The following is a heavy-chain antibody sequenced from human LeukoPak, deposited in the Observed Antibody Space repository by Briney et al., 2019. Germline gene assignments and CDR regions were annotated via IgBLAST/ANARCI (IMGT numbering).Heavy chain of an antibody. Sequence: GGSLRLSCAASGFTFSSYWMSWVRQAPGKGLEWVANIKQDGSEKYYVDSVKGRFTISRDNAKNSLYLQMNSLRAEDTAVYYCARNLRYCSSTSCYYFDYWGQGTLVTVSS. J-gene: IGHJ4*02. CDR3: ARNLRYCSSTSCYYFDY. V-gene: IGHV3-7*01. D-gene: IGHD2-2*01. CDR1: GFTFSSYW. CDR2: IKQDGSEK.